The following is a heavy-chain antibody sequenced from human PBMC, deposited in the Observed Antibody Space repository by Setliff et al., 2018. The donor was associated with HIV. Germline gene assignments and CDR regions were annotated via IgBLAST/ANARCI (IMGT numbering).Heavy chain of an antibody. D-gene: IGHD6-19*01. CDR3: ARHFGIAVEARYFDY. CDR1: GYTFLNYD. Sequence: GASVKVSCKASGYTFLNYDINWLRQAPGQGLEWMGRLTPHSGDTISADRFQGRLVMTTNTSTTTAFMELSSLRSDDTAVYYCARHFGIAVEARYFDYWGQGTLVTVSS. V-gene: IGHV1-8*01. J-gene: IGHJ4*02. CDR2: LTPHSGDT.